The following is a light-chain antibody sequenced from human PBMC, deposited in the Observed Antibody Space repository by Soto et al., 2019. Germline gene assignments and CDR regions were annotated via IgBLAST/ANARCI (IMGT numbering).Light chain of an antibody. V-gene: IGKV3-20*01. J-gene: IGKJ4*01. Sequence: EIVLTQSPGTLSLSPGERATLSCRASQSVSDNYLGWYQQKPGQAPRLLIYGVSTRATVIPDRFSGSGSGTDFTLTITSLEPEDFAVYYCQQYGSSPRVTFGGGTKVEIK. CDR2: GVS. CDR3: QQYGSSPRVT. CDR1: QSVSDNY.